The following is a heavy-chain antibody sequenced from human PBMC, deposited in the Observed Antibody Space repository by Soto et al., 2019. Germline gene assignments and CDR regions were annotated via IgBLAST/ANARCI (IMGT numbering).Heavy chain of an antibody. V-gene: IGHV3-74*01. J-gene: IGHJ4*02. D-gene: IGHD3-3*02. CDR3: VRDISSRDF. Sequence: HGGCLRLSCAASGFKFSVSWIHVFRQATGKGLVWVSRIHPDGSMTHYADSVKGRFTTSRDNVKNTVFLQLSSLRAEDTAIYHYVRDISSRDFWGQGTLVTV. CDR2: IHPDGSMT. CDR1: GFKFSVSW.